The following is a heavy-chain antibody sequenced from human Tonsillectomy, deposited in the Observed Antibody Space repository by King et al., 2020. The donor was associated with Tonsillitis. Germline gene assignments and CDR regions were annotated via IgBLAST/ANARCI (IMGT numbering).Heavy chain of an antibody. V-gene: IGHV3-33*08. J-gene: IGHJ2*01. D-gene: IGHD5-24*01. Sequence: QLVQSGGGVVQPGRSLRLSCAASGFIFSTYGIHWVRQSPGKGLEWVAVIWYDGRNKYYADSVKGRFTISRDNSKNTVYLQMTSLRVEDTAVYYCARSRRSRDGYNFWYFDLWGRGTLVTVSS. CDR2: IWYDGRNK. CDR1: GFIFSTYG. CDR3: ARSRRSRDGYNFWYFDL.